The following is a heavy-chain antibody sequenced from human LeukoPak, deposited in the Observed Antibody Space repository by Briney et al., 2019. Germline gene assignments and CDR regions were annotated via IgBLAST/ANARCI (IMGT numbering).Heavy chain of an antibody. D-gene: IGHD3-16*01. CDR3: ARGGGAYYDYVWGSYGGTFDI. J-gene: IGHJ3*02. CDR2: IYYSGST. Sequence: PSETLSLTCTVSGGSISSYYWSWIRQPPGEGLEWIGYIYYSGSTNYNPSLKSRVTISVDTSKNQFSLKLSSVTAADTAVYYCARGGGAYYDYVWGSYGGTFDIWGQGTMVTISS. CDR1: GGSISSYY. V-gene: IGHV4-59*01.